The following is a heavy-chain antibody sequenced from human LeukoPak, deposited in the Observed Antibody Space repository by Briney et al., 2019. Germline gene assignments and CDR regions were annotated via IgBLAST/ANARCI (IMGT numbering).Heavy chain of an antibody. V-gene: IGHV4-59*08. J-gene: IGHJ2*01. Sequence: SETLSLTCTVSGGSISSYYWSWIRQPPGKGLEWIGYIYYSGSANYNPSLKSRVTVSVDTSKNQFSLKLSSVTAADTAVYYCARQGGGFWYFDLWGRGTLVTVSS. CDR1: GGSISSYY. D-gene: IGHD6-25*01. CDR2: IYYSGSA. CDR3: ARQGGGFWYFDL.